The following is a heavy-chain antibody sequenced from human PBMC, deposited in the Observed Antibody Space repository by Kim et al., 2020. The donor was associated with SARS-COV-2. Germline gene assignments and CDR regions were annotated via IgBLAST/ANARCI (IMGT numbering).Heavy chain of an antibody. V-gene: IGHV3-23*03. CDR1: GFTFSSYA. J-gene: IGHJ6*02. CDR3: AKDRTDRRSYYYYGMDV. Sequence: GGSLRLSCAASGFTFSSYAMSWVRQAPGKGLEWVSVIYSGGSSTYYADSVKGRFTISRDNSKNTLYLQMNSLRAEDTAVYYCAKDRTDRRSYYYYGMDVWGQGTTVTVSS. CDR2: IYSGGSST.